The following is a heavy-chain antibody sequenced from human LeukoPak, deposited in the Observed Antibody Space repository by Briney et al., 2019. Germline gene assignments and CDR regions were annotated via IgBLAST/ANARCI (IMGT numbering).Heavy chain of an antibody. CDR3: ARGYCSSTSCYTQYFQH. V-gene: IGHV4-34*01. CDR2: INHSGST. D-gene: IGHD2-2*02. J-gene: IGHJ1*01. Sequence: SETLSLTCAVYGGSFSGYYWSWIRQPPGKGLEWIGEINHSGSTNYNPPLKSRVTISVDTSKNQFSLKLSSVTAADTAVYYCARGYCSSTSCYTQYFQHWGQGTLVTVSS. CDR1: GGSFSGYY.